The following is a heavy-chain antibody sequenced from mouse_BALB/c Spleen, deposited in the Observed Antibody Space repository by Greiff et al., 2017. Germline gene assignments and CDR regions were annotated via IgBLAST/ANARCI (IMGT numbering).Heavy chain of an antibody. CDR2: ISYSGST. Sequence: VQLQQSGPGLVKPSQSLSLTCTVTGYSITSDYAWNWLRQFPGNQLEWMGYISYSGSTSYNPSLKSRISITRDTSKNQFFLQLNSATTEDTATYYCARASYYNYGYFDVWGAGTTVTVSS. D-gene: IGHD1-1*01. V-gene: IGHV3-2*02. CDR1: GYSITSDYA. J-gene: IGHJ1*01. CDR3: ARASYYNYGYFDV.